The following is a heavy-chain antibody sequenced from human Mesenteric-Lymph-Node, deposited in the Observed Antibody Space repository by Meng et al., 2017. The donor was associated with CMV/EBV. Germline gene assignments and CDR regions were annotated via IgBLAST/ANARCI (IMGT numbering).Heavy chain of an antibody. Sequence: GSIDSSTYDWGWIRQPPGKGLEWIGSVSYTGDTDYNASLRSRVTMSVDTSQSQFFLKVNSVTAADTAVYSCVRILNTGINGRGWFDLWGQGVLVTAPQ. D-gene: IGHD2-8*02. J-gene: IGHJ5*01. CDR1: GSIDSSTYD. V-gene: IGHV4-39*07. CDR2: VSYTGDT. CDR3: VRILNTGINGRGWFDL.